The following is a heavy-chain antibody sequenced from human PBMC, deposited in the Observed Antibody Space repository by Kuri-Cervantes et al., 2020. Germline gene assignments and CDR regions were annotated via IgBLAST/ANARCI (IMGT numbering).Heavy chain of an antibody. D-gene: IGHD7-27*01. CDR1: GGTFVNYA. J-gene: IGHJ4*02. Sequence: SVKVSCKASGGTFVNYAISWVRQAPGQGFEWMGGIIPIFGTTNCTQKFQDRVSITTDKSATTAYMELSSLGVEDTAVYYCARDKSTGVFDYWGQGTLVTVSS. CDR2: IIPIFGTT. V-gene: IGHV1-69*05. CDR3: ARDKSTGVFDY.